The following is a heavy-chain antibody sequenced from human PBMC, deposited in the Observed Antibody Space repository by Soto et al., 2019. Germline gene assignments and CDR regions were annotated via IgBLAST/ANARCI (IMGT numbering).Heavy chain of an antibody. Sequence: QVQLVQSGAGVKKPGSSVKVSCKASGGTFSSYAISWVRQAPGQGLEWMGGIIPIFGTANYAQKFQGRVTITADESTSTAYMELSSLRSEDTAVYYCARGPYSSSSGRYYYYYGMDVWGQGTTVTVSS. CDR1: GGTFSSYA. V-gene: IGHV1-69*01. CDR2: IIPIFGTA. CDR3: ARGPYSSSSGRYYYYYGMDV. D-gene: IGHD6-6*01. J-gene: IGHJ6*02.